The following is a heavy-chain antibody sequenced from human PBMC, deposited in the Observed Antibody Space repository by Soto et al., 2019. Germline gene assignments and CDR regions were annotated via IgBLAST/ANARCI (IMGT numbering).Heavy chain of an antibody. D-gene: IGHD3-10*01. V-gene: IGHV1-8*01. CDR3: ARGTMVWGGFDP. Sequence: ASVKVSCKASGYTFTSYDINWVRQATGQGLEWMGWMNPNSGNTGYAQKFQGRVTMTRNTSISTAYMELSSLRSEDTAVYYCARGTMVWGGFDPWGQGTLVTVSS. CDR1: GYTFTSYD. CDR2: MNPNSGNT. J-gene: IGHJ5*02.